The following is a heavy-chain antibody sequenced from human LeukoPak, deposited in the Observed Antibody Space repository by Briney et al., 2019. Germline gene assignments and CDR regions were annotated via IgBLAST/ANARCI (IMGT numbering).Heavy chain of an antibody. D-gene: IGHD2-21*01. V-gene: IGHV4-4*07. CDR2: IYTSGGT. J-gene: IGHJ4*02. CDR1: GGSICSYY. Sequence: PSETLSLTCTVSGGSICSYYWSWIRQPAGKGLEWIGRIYTSGGTNYNYNPFLQSRVTMSVDTSKNQFSLKLSSVTAADTAVYCCARDPNSALWGQGTLVTVSS. CDR3: ARDPNSAL.